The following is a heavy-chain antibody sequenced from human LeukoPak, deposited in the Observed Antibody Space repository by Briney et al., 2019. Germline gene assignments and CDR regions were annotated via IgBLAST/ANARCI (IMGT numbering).Heavy chain of an antibody. Sequence: GGSLRLSCAASGFTFSIYSMTWVRQAPGKGLEWVSSISSGSTHIHYADSMKGRFTISRDNAKNSLYLQMNSLRAEDTAVYYCAREQTYYDSGSYYNVLDYWGQGTLVTASP. J-gene: IGHJ4*02. D-gene: IGHD3-10*01. V-gene: IGHV3-21*01. CDR2: ISSGSTHI. CDR1: GFTFSIYS. CDR3: AREQTYYDSGSYYNVLDY.